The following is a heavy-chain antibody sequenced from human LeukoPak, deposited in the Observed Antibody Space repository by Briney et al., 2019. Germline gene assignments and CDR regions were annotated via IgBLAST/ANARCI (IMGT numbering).Heavy chain of an antibody. CDR2: INPNSGGT. CDR3: ARAQEDSSGWWGRWFDP. Sequence: ASVKVSCKASGYTFTGYYMHWVRQAPGQGLEWMGWINPNSGGTNYAQKFQGRVTMTRDTSISTAYMELSRLRSDDTAVYYCARAQEDSSGWWGRWFDPWGQGTLVTVSS. D-gene: IGHD6-19*01. V-gene: IGHV1-2*02. J-gene: IGHJ5*02. CDR1: GYTFTGYY.